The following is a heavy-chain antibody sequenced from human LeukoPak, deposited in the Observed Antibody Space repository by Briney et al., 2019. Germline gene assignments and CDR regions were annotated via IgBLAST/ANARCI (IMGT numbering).Heavy chain of an antibody. CDR2: IYYSGST. Sequence: SETLSLTCTVSGGSISSGDYYWSWIRQPPGKGLEWIGYIYYSGSTYYNPSLKSRVTISVDTSKNQFSLKLSSVTAADTAVYYCAREGRVSDFWSGYHYGMDVWGQGTTVTVSS. D-gene: IGHD3-3*01. CDR3: AREGRVSDFWSGYHYGMDV. V-gene: IGHV4-30-4*01. J-gene: IGHJ6*02. CDR1: GGSISSGDYY.